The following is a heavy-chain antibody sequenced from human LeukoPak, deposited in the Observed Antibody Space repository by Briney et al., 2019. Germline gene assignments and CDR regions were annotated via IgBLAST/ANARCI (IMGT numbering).Heavy chain of an antibody. V-gene: IGHV3-11*01. J-gene: IGHJ6*02. CDR3: ARGRAPYCGGDCYSNGMDV. D-gene: IGHD2-21*02. CDR1: GFTFSDYY. CDR2: ISSSGSTI. Sequence: PRGSLRLSCAASGFTFSDYYMSWIRQAPGKGLEWVSYISSSGSTIYYADSVKGRFTISRDNAKNSLYLQMNSLRAEDTAVYYCARGRAPYCGGDCYSNGMDVWGQGTTVTVSS.